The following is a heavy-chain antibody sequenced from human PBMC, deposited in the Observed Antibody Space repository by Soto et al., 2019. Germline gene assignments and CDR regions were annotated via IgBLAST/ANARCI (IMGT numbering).Heavy chain of an antibody. D-gene: IGHD2-8*01. CDR3: ALYDALFFDY. J-gene: IGHJ4*02. Sequence: PGGSLRLSCAASGFTFSSYGMHWVRQAPGKGLEWVSVITSSGSNIYYADSVKGRFTISRDNAKNSLYLQMNSLRAEDTAVYYCALYDALFFDYWGQGALVTVSS. CDR2: ITSSGSNI. CDR1: GFTFSSYG. V-gene: IGHV3-21*01.